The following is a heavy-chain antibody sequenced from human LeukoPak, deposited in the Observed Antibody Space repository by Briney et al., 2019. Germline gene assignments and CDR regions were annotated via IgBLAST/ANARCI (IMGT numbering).Heavy chain of an antibody. CDR3: ARWHCRSTSCEFDP. D-gene: IGHD2-2*01. J-gene: IGHJ5*02. CDR2: MNPNSGNT. V-gene: IGHV1-8*01. Sequence: ASVKVSCKASGYTFTTYDINWVRQATGQGLEWMGWMNPNSGNTGYAQKFQGRVTMTRNSSISTAHMELSSLRSEDTAVYYCARWHCRSTSCEFDPWGQGTLVTVSS. CDR1: GYTFTTYD.